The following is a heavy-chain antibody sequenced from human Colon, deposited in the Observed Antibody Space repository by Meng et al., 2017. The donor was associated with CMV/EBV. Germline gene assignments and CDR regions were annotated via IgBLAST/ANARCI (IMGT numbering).Heavy chain of an antibody. J-gene: IGHJ4*02. Sequence: QVQLQRWCAGLLTPSESLSLTCGVSGGSLSGYYWTWIRQSRWKGMEWIGEINQSGSTNYNPSLKSRVTVSVDTSKNQFSLRVTSVTAADSALYYCAREAGPFFGVIVYDSWGQGTLVTVSS. CDR1: GGSLSGYY. CDR2: INQSGST. D-gene: IGHD3-3*01. V-gene: IGHV4-34*01. CDR3: AREAGPFFGVIVYDS.